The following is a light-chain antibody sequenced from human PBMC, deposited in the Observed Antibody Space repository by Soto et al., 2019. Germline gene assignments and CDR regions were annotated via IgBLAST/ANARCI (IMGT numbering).Light chain of an antibody. J-gene: IGLJ1*01. CDR3: SSYSSSPVRYV. CDR1: SSDVGSYDF. Sequence: QSALTQPASVSGSPGQSITMSCTGTSSDVGSYDFVSWYQQHPGKAPKLLIYEVSNRPSGVSARFSGSKSDNTASLTISGLQAADEADYFCSSYSSSPVRYVFGSGTKVTVL. CDR2: EVS. V-gene: IGLV2-14*01.